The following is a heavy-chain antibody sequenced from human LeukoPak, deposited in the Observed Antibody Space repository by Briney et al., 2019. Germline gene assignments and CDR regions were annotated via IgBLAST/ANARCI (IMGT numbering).Heavy chain of an antibody. CDR1: GGSISCSSYY. V-gene: IGHV4-39*01. J-gene: IGHJ4*02. Sequence: PSETLSLTCTVSGGSISCSSYYWGWIRQPPGKGLEWIGSIYYSGSTYYNPSLKSRVTISVDTSKNQFSLKLSSVTAADTAVYYCARPALYVWGSYRTYYFDYWGQGTLVTVSS. CDR2: IYYSGST. CDR3: ARPALYVWGSYRTYYFDY. D-gene: IGHD3-16*02.